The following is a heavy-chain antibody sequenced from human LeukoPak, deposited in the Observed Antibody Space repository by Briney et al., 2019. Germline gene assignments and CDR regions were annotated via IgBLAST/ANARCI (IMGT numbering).Heavy chain of an antibody. CDR2: INHSGST. Sequence: PSETLSLTCAVYGGSLSGYYWSWIRQPPGRGLQWIGEINHSGSTNYNPSLKSRVTVLVDTSKNQFSLKLTSVTAADTAVYYCARGHATVSGGNGDAFDIWGQGTMVTVSS. V-gene: IGHV4-34*01. CDR1: GGSLSGYY. J-gene: IGHJ3*02. CDR3: ARGHATVSGGNGDAFDI. D-gene: IGHD4-23*01.